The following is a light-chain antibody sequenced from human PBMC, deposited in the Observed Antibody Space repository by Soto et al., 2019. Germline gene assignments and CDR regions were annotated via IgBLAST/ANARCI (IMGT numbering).Light chain of an antibody. V-gene: IGKV1-9*01. Sequence: DIQLTQSPSFLSPSIGASVPIECRASQVISTSLAWYQVKPGKAPNPLIYAASTLESGVPSRFSGSGSGTEFTLTISSLQPDDFATYYCQHYNSYSEAFIQGTKVDIK. CDR3: QHYNSYSEA. CDR2: AAS. J-gene: IGKJ1*01. CDR1: QVISTS.